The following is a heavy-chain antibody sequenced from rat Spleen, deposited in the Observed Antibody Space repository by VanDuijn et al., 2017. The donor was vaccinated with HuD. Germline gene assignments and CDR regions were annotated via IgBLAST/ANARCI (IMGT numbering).Heavy chain of an antibody. CDR3: ARHVYNSYFDY. D-gene: IGHD1-4*01. V-gene: IGHV5-29*01. CDR1: GFTFSDYG. Sequence: EVQLVESGGGLVQPGRSLKLSCAASGFTFSDYGTAWVRQAPTKGLEWVATISYGDSSGHSSTYYRDSVKGRFTITRDNAKSSLYLQMDSLRSGDTATDYCARHVYNSYFDYWGQGVMVTVSS. J-gene: IGHJ2*01. CDR2: ISYGDSSGHSST.